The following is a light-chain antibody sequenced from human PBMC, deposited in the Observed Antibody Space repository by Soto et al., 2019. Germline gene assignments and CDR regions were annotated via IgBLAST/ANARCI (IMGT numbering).Light chain of an antibody. CDR2: AAS. Sequence: DIQLTQSPSFLSASVGDGVTITCRASQGIANYFAWYQQKPGKAPKLLIYAASTLQSGVPSRFSGSGSGTDFTLTISSLRPDDFATYYCQHYSGDRATFGQGTKVDI. V-gene: IGKV1-9*01. J-gene: IGKJ1*01. CDR3: QHYSGDRAT. CDR1: QGIANY.